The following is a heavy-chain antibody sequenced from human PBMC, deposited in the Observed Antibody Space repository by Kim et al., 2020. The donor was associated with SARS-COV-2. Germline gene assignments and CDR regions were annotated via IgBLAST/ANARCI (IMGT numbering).Heavy chain of an antibody. CDR1: GGTFSSYA. J-gene: IGHJ4*02. CDR2: IIPIFGTA. Sequence: SVKVSCKASGGTFSSYAISWVRQAPGQGLEWMGGIIPIFGTANYAQKFQGRVTITADESTSTAYMELSSLRSEDTAVYYCARDRDCTGGVCYTPFDYWGQGTLVTVSS. CDR3: ARDRDCTGGVCYTPFDY. D-gene: IGHD2-8*02. V-gene: IGHV1-69*13.